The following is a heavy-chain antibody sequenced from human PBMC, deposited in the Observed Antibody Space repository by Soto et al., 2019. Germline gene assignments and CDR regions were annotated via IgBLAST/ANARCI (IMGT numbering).Heavy chain of an antibody. V-gene: IGHV4-34*01. CDR3: ARLQRAYCSGGSCYSHKRHYYYVMDD. J-gene: IGHJ6*02. Sequence: PSETLSLTCAVYGGSFSGYYWSWIRQPQGKGLEWIGEINHSGSTNYNPSLKSRVTISVDTSKNQFSLKLSSVTAADTAVYYCARLQRAYCSGGSCYSHKRHYYYVMDDWGQGTTVT. CDR1: GGSFSGYY. CDR2: INHSGST. D-gene: IGHD2-15*01.